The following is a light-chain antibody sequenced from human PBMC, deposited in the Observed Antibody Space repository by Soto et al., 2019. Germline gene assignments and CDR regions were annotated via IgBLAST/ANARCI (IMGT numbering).Light chain of an antibody. J-gene: IGKJ1*01. CDR1: QSINNW. V-gene: IGKV1-5*03. CDR3: QHYNSYSPA. Sequence: DIQMTQSPSTLSASVGDRVTITCRASQSINNWLAWYQQKPGKAPKLLLYEASGLESGVSSRFSGSGSGTEFTLTVSSLQPNDFATYYCQHYNSYSPAFGQGTKVEIK. CDR2: EAS.